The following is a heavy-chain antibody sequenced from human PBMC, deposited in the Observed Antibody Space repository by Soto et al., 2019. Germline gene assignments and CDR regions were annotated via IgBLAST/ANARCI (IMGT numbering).Heavy chain of an antibody. CDR1: GFTFSSYG. CDR2: ISYDGSNK. V-gene: IGHV3-30*18. J-gene: IGHJ6*04. Sequence: QVQLVESGGGVVQPGRSLRLSCAASGFTFSSYGMHWVRQAPGKGLEWVAVISYDGSNKYYADSVKGRFTISRDNSKNTLYLQMSSLRAEDTAVYYCVKDGSSGWPYYYGMDVWGKGPTVTVSS. D-gene: IGHD6-19*01. CDR3: VKDGSSGWPYYYGMDV.